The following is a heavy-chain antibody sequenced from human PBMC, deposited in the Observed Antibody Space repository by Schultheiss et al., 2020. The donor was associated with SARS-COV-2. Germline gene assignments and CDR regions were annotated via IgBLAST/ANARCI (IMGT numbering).Heavy chain of an antibody. V-gene: IGHV4-30-4*01. CDR2: IYYSGST. CDR1: GGSISSGDYY. Sequence: SETLSLTCTVSGGSISSGDYYWSWIRQPPGKGLEWIGYIYYSGSTYYNPSLKSRVTISVDTSKNQFSLKLSSVTAADTAVYYCGAYSSSYRYFDLWGRGTLVTVSS. CDR3: GAYSSSYRYFDL. J-gene: IGHJ2*01. D-gene: IGHD6-6*01.